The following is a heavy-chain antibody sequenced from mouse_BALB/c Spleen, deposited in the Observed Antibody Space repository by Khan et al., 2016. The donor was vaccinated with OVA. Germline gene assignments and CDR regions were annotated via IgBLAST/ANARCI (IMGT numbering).Heavy chain of an antibody. D-gene: IGHD1-1*01. CDR3: ARDYFGNGYFDY. CDR2: ISYDGSN. J-gene: IGHJ2*01. Sequence: EVQLQESGPGLVKPSQSLSLTCSVTGYSITSGYNWNWIRQFPGNKLEWMVYISYDGSNNYNPSLKNRISITRDTSRNQFFLKLNSVTTEDTATYYCARDYFGNGYFDYGGQGTTLTVSS. V-gene: IGHV3-6*02. CDR1: GYSITSGYN.